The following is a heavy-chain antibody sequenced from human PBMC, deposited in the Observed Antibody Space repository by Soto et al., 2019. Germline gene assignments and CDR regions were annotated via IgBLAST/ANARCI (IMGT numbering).Heavy chain of an antibody. CDR3: AKATTNGGWFNPFDS. Sequence: EVQLLESGGGLVQPGGSLRHSCAASGFSFVNYAMNWVRQAPGKGLEWVSGLSGSGTSTYYADSVKGRFTISRDNSRDTLFLQMNSLTADDTAVYYCAKATTNGGWFNPFDSWGQGDLVTVSS. CDR2: LSGSGTST. V-gene: IGHV3-23*01. J-gene: IGHJ4*02. CDR1: GFSFVNYA. D-gene: IGHD6-19*01.